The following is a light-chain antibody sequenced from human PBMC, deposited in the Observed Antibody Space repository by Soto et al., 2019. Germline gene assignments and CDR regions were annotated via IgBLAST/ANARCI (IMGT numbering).Light chain of an antibody. J-gene: IGLJ1*01. Sequence: QSALTQPASVSGSPGQSITISCTGTSSDVGGSEYVSWYQQHPGKAPKAMIYEVSDRPSGVSHRFSGSKSANTATLTISGLQPEDEADYYCSSYTSGSTLYVFGTGTKVTAL. CDR3: SSYTSGSTLYV. CDR2: EVS. V-gene: IGLV2-14*01. CDR1: SSDVGGSEY.